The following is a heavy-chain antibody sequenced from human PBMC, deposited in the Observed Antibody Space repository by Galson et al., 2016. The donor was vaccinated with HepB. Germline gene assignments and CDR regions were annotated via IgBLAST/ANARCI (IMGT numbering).Heavy chain of an antibody. CDR3: ARDAYCTRDVCDTDGGHTFDY. Sequence: SLRLSCAASGFNFGDYYMTWIRQAPGKGLEWISYISGSGSYTKYADSLKGRFSISRDNAKNSRYLPMHSLRAEDTAVYFCARDAYCTRDVCDTDGGHTFDYWGQGTPVTVSS. D-gene: IGHD2-8*01. CDR2: ISGSGSYT. V-gene: IGHV3-11*06. J-gene: IGHJ4*02. CDR1: GFNFGDYY.